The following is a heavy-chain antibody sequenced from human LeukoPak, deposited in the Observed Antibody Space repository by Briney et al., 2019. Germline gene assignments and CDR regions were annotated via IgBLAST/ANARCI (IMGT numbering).Heavy chain of an antibody. Sequence: ASVKVSCKASGYTFTSYDINWVRQATGQGLEWMGWMNPNSGNTGYAQKFQGRVTMTRNTSISTAYMELSSLRAEDTALYYCTKDSSYSSAWYYFDYWGQGTLVTVSS. J-gene: IGHJ4*02. CDR3: TKDSSYSSAWYYFDY. CDR2: MNPNSGNT. V-gene: IGHV1-8*01. CDR1: GYTFTSYD. D-gene: IGHD6-19*01.